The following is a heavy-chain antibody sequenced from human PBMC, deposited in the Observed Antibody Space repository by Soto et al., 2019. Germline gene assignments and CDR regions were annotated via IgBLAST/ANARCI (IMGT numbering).Heavy chain of an antibody. D-gene: IGHD1-26*01. CDR1: GYTFTSYA. CDR3: AREYFRVGATGWFDP. CDR2: INAGNGNT. J-gene: IGHJ5*02. Sequence: ASVKVSCKASGYTFTSYAMHWLRQAPGQRLEWMGWINAGNGNTKYSQKFQGRVTITRDTSASTAYMELSSLRSEDTAVYYCAREYFRVGATGWFDPWGQGTLVTVSS. V-gene: IGHV1-3*01.